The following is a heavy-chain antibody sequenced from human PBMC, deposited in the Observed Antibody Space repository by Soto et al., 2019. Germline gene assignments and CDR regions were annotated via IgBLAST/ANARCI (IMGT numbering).Heavy chain of an antibody. D-gene: IGHD2-15*01. CDR3: ARNKSTRKDIVVVVAATNYYYYGMDV. Sequence: EVQLVESGGGLVQPGGSLRLSCAASGFTFSSYEMNWVRQAPGKGLEWVSYISSSGSTIYYADSVKGRFTISRDNAKNSLYLQMNSLRAEDTAVYYCARNKSTRKDIVVVVAATNYYYYGMDVWGQGTTVTVSS. CDR1: GFTFSSYE. V-gene: IGHV3-48*03. CDR2: ISSSGSTI. J-gene: IGHJ6*02.